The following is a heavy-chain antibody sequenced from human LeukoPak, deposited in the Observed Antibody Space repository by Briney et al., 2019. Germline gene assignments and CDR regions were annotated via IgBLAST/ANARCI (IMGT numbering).Heavy chain of an antibody. D-gene: IGHD3-10*01. V-gene: IGHV1-2*02. CDR3: AREWDYYAV. J-gene: IGHJ4*02. CDR2: INPKNGDT. CDR1: GYTFIDYY. Sequence: ASVKVSCKASGYTFIDYYMHWVRQAPGQGLEWVAWINPKNGDTKYAQKFQGRVTVTRDTSINTAYMELGSLRSDDTAIYYCAREWDYYAVWGQGTMVSVSS.